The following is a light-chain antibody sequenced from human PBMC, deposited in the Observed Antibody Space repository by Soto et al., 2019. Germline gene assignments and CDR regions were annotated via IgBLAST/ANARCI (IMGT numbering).Light chain of an antibody. CDR1: QSIGSN. CDR3: QQYGKSPGT. V-gene: IGKV3-15*01. CDR2: GAS. Sequence: EIVMTQSPATLSVSPGERATLSCRASQSIGSNLAWYQQKPGQAPRLLIFGASTRATGIPARFSGSGSGTEFTLTISRLEPEDFAVYYCQQYGKSPGTFGQGTKVDI. J-gene: IGKJ1*01.